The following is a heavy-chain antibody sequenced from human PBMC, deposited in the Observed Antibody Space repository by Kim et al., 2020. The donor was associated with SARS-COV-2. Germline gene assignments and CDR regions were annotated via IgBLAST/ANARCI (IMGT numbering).Heavy chain of an antibody. CDR2: INNDGDEK. CDR3: ARGHAAHN. J-gene: IGHJ4*02. Sequence: GGSLRLSCAVSGLTLSSSWMTWVRQAPGKGLEWVANINNDGDEKYYVDSVKGRFTISRDNAKNSLYLQMNSLRAEDTAIYYCARGHAAHNCGEGTLV. CDR1: GLTLSSSW. D-gene: IGHD6-13*01. V-gene: IGHV3-7*05.